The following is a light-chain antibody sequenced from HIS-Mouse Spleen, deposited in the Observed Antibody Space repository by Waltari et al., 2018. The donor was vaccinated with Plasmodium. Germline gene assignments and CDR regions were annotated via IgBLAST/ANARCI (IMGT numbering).Light chain of an antibody. CDR2: QDS. CDR1: KWGDNY. CDR3: QAWDSSTAWV. J-gene: IGLJ2*01. Sequence: SYELTQPPSVSVSPGQTASITCSGAKWGDNYASWYQQKPGQSPVLVIYQDSKRPSGIPERFSGSNSGNTATLTISGTQAMDEADYYCQAWDSSTAWVFGGGTKLTVL. V-gene: IGLV3-1*01.